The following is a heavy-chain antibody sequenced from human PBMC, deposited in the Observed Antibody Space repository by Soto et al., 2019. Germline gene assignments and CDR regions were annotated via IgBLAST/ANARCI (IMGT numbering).Heavy chain of an antibody. CDR2: ISSSSSYI. CDR1: GFTFSSYS. D-gene: IGHD2-2*03. CDR3: ARDSPGYCSSTSCYVAYYYYYGMDV. V-gene: IGHV3-21*01. J-gene: IGHJ6*02. Sequence: GGSLRLSCAASGFTFSSYSMNWVRQAPGKGLEWVSSISSSSSYIYYADSVKGRFTISRDNAKNSLYLQMNSLRAEDTAVYYCARDSPGYCSSTSCYVAYYYYYGMDVWGQGTTVTVS.